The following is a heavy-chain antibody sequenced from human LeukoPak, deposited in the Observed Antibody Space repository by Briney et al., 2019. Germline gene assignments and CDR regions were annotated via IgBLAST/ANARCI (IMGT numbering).Heavy chain of an antibody. CDR3: ARDLGGSLDY. J-gene: IGHJ4*02. Sequence: GGSLRLSCAASGFTFSSYGMHWVRQAPGKGLEWVAVIWYDGSKKCYADSVKGRFTISRDNSKNTLYLQMNSLRAEDTAVYYCARDLGGSLDYWGQGTLVTVSS. CDR2: IWYDGSKK. CDR1: GFTFSSYG. V-gene: IGHV3-33*01. D-gene: IGHD2-15*01.